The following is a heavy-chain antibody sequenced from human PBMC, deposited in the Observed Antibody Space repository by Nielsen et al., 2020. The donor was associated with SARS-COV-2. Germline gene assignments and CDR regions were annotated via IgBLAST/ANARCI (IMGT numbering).Heavy chain of an antibody. D-gene: IGHD5-18*01. CDR2: IYSDGTT. CDR1: GITVSSNY. CDR3: AGAKDTAMVGES. J-gene: IGHJ4*02. V-gene: IGHV3-53*01. Sequence: GESLKISCAASGITVSSNYLNWVRQAPGKGLEWVSIIYSDGTTYYADSVKGRFTVSRDNSKNTLYLQMNSLRPEDTAVYYCAGAKDTAMVGESWGQGTLVTATS.